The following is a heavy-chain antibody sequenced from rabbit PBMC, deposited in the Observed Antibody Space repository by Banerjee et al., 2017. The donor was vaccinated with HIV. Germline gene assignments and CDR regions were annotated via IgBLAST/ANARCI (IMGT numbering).Heavy chain of an antibody. V-gene: IGHV1S45*01. D-gene: IGHD1-1*01. J-gene: IGHJ2*01. CDR2: INIVTGKS. CDR1: GFSFSDRDV. Sequence: QEQLVESGGGLVKPEGSLTLTCKASGFSFSDRDVMCWVRQAPGKGLEWIACINIVTGKSVYASWAKGRFTMSRTSSTTVTLQMTSLTAADTATYFCARNYVNAFDPWGPGTLVTVS. CDR3: ARNYVNAFDP.